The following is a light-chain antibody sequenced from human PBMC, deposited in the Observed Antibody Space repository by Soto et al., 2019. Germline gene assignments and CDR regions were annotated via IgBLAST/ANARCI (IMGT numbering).Light chain of an antibody. CDR2: SNN. CDR1: SSNIGSNT. J-gene: IGLJ1*01. CDR3: AAWDDSLNGSYV. Sequence: QAVVTQPPSASGTPGRRVTISCSGSSSNIGSNTVNWYQQLPGTAPKLLIYSNNQRPSGVPDRFSGSKSGTSASLAISGLQSEDEADYYCAAWDDSLNGSYVFGTGTKLTVL. V-gene: IGLV1-44*01.